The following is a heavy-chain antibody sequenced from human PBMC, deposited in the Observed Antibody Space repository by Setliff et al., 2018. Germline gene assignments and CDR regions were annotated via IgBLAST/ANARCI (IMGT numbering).Heavy chain of an antibody. CDR2: ISGSAQTT. CDR3: AKDYITIFGVVNDALDI. J-gene: IGHJ3*02. D-gene: IGHD3-3*01. V-gene: IGHV3-23*01. CDR1: GFSFNKYW. Sequence: GGSLRLSCAASGFSFNKYWMYWVRQAPGKGLEWVSMISGSAQTTYYADSVKGRFTISRDNSKNTLYLQMNSLRAEDTAVYYCAKDYITIFGVVNDALDIWGQGTMVTVSS.